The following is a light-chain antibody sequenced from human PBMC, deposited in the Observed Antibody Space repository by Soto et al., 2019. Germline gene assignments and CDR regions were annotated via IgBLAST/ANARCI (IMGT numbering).Light chain of an antibody. V-gene: IGLV1-44*01. J-gene: IGLJ1*01. CDR1: SSNIGSNP. CDR3: AALDDSLNGYV. Sequence: QSVLTQPPSASGTPGQRVTISCSGSSSNIGSNPVNWYQQLPGTAPKLLIYSHNQRPSGVPDRFSGSKSGTSASLAISGLQSEDEADYSCAALDDSLNGYVFGTGTKLTVL. CDR2: SHN.